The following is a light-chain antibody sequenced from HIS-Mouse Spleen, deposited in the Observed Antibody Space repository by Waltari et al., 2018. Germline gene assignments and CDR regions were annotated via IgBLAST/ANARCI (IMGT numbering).Light chain of an antibody. CDR3: QVWDSSSDHVV. Sequence: SYVLTQPPSVSVAPGKTARITCGGNNIGSKSVHWYQQKPGQAPVLVVYVDSDRPSGIPERCSGSSSGNTATLTISRVEAGDEADYYCQVWDSSSDHVVFGGGTKLTVL. J-gene: IGLJ2*01. V-gene: IGLV3-21*03. CDR2: VDS. CDR1: NIGSKS.